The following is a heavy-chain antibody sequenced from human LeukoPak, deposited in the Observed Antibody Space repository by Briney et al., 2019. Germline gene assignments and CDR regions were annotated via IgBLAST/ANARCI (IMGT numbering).Heavy chain of an antibody. J-gene: IGHJ6*02. CDR1: GYTFTSYG. Sequence: ASVKVSCKASGYTFTSYGISWVRQAPGQGLEWMGWISAYNGNKNYAQKLQGRVTMTTDTSTSTAYMELRSLRSDDTAVYYCARVGSGSGSWYLMGPGYYYYGMDVWGQGTTVTVSS. V-gene: IGHV1-18*01. CDR2: ISAYNGNK. D-gene: IGHD6-13*01. CDR3: ARVGSGSGSWYLMGPGYYYYGMDV.